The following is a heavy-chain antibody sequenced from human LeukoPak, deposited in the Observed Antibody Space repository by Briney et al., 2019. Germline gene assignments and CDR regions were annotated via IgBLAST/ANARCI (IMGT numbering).Heavy chain of an antibody. J-gene: IGHJ4*02. CDR1: GGSISSYY. V-gene: IGHV4-59*12. CDR2: IYYSGST. Sequence: PSETLSLTCTVSGGSISSYYWSWIRQPPGKGLEWIGYIYYSGSTNYNPSLKSRVTISVDTSKNQFSLKLSSVTAADTAVYYCARDGARRGYYDVDYWGQGTLVTVSS. CDR3: ARDGARRGYYDVDY. D-gene: IGHD3-22*01.